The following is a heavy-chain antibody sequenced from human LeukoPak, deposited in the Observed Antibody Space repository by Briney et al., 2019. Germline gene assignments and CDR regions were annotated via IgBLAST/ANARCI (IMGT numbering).Heavy chain of an antibody. CDR2: ISYDGSNK. CDR1: GFTFSSYA. Sequence: GGSLRLSCAASGFTFSSYAMHWVRQAPGKGLEWVAVISYDGSNKYYADSVKGRFTISRDNSKNTLYLQMNSLRAEDTAVYYCARDRKTPVYYYYYYMDVWGKGTTVTVSS. V-gene: IGHV3-30*04. J-gene: IGHJ6*03. CDR3: ARDRKTPVYYYYYYMDV.